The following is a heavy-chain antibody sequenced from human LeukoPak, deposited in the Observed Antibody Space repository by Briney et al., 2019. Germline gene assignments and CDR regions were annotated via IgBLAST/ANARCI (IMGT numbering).Heavy chain of an antibody. D-gene: IGHD1-26*01. V-gene: IGHV4-39*01. Sequence: SETLSLTCTVSGGSISSSGYYCGWIRQPPGKGLEWIGSIYYSGNTYYNPSLKSRVTISVDTSKNQFSLKLSSVTAADTAVYYCARLYRPEYYFDYWGQGTLATVSS. J-gene: IGHJ4*02. CDR2: IYYSGNT. CDR3: ARLYRPEYYFDY. CDR1: GGSISSSGYY.